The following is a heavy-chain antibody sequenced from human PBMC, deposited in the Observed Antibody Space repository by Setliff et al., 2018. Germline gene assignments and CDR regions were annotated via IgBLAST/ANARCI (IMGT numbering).Heavy chain of an antibody. J-gene: IGHJ4*02. CDR1: GGSFRNSG. Sequence: ASVKVSCKASGGSFRNSGSGWVRQAPGRGLEWIGGISAYNGYIVYAQKFQGRVTMTTDTSTTTAYMEVRSLRSDDSAVYYCARDRKEIVVKPRAASLDYWGQGTQVTVSS. D-gene: IGHD2-2*01. V-gene: IGHV1-18*01. CDR3: ARDRKEIVVKPRAASLDY. CDR2: ISAYNGYI.